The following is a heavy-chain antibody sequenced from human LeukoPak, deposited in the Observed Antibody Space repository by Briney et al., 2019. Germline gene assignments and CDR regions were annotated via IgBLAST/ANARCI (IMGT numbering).Heavy chain of an antibody. CDR2: INPNSGGT. CDR3: ARSVVTAGLAGENNWFDP. CDR1: GYTFTGYY. V-gene: IGHV1-2*02. Sequence: ASVKVSCKASGYTFTGYYMHWVRQAPGQGLEWMGWINPNSGGTNYAQKLQGRVTMTTDTSTDTASMELRSLRFDDTAVYYCARSVVTAGLAGENNWFDPWGQGTLVTVSS. D-gene: IGHD2-2*01. J-gene: IGHJ5*02.